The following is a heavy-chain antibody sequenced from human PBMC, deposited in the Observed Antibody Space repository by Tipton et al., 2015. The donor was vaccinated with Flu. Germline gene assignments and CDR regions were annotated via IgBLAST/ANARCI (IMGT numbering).Heavy chain of an antibody. CDR2: IYYGVST. V-gene: IGHV4-39*01. D-gene: IGHD3-10*02. J-gene: IGHJ4*02. Sequence: TLSLTCTVSGGSISSCHWGWLRQPPGKGLEWIVSIYYGVSTYYNPSLKSRVTISVDTSKNQFSLKLRSVTAADTAVYYCARLSYYDVDLKNHYFEYWGQGTLVTVSS. CDR1: GGSISSCH. CDR3: ARLSYYDVDLKNHYFEY.